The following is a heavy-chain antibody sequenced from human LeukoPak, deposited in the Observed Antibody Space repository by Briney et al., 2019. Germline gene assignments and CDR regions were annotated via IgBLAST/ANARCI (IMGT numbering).Heavy chain of an antibody. V-gene: IGHV3-21*01. CDR1: GFTFSTYS. Sequence: GSLRLSCAASGFTFSTYSMNWVRQAPGKGLEWVSSISGSSSYIYYADSVKGRFTISRDNAKNSLYLQMNTLRAEDTAVYYCARDGEAYCGGDCYRIFDYWGQGTLVTVSS. J-gene: IGHJ4*02. D-gene: IGHD2-21*02. CDR3: ARDGEAYCGGDCYRIFDY. CDR2: ISGSSSYI.